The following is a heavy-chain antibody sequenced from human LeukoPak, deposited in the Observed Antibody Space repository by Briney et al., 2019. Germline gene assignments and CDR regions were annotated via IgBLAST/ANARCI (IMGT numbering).Heavy chain of an antibody. CDR3: ARRLTQYDGFDP. D-gene: IGHD1-1*01. Sequence: SQTLSLTCAISGGSVSSNSVTWNWIRQSPSRGLEWLGRTYYRSTWYNDYAVSVRGRITVNPDTSKNQFSLHLNSVTPEDTAVYYCARRLTQYDGFDPWGQGILVTVSS. CDR2: TYYRSTWYN. J-gene: IGHJ5*02. CDR1: GGSVSSNSVT. V-gene: IGHV6-1*01.